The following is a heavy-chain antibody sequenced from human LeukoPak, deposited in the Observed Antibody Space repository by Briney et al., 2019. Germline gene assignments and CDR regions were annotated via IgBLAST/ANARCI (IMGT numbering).Heavy chain of an antibody. V-gene: IGHV3-30-3*01. CDR1: GFTFSSYA. J-gene: IGHJ6*02. D-gene: IGHD2-2*01. CDR3: ARDGIVVVPAARPYYYYYGMDV. CDR2: ISYDGSNK. Sequence: PGRSLRLSCAASGFTFSSYAMHWVRQAPGKGLEWVAVISYDGSNKYYADSVKGRFTISRDNSKNTLYLQMNSLRAEDTAVCYCARDGIVVVPAARPYYYYYGMDVWGQGTTVTVSS.